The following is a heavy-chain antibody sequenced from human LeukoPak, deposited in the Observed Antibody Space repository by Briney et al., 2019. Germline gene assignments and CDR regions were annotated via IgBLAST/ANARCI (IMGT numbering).Heavy chain of an antibody. CDR2: IYSSGST. V-gene: IGHV4-59*01. CDR1: GGSISNYY. D-gene: IGHD3-16*01. J-gene: IGHJ1*01. Sequence: SETLSLTCIVSGGSISNYYWSWIRQPPGRGLEWIGHIYSSGSTSYNPSLKNRVTISVDTSKNQFSLKPSSVTAADTAVYYCARDPFVWGQGTLVTVSS. CDR3: ARDPFV.